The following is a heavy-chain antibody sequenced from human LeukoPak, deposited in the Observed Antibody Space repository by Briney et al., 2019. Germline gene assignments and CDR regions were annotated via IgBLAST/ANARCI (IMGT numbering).Heavy chain of an antibody. Sequence: ASVKVSCKASGYTFTSYGISWVRQATGQGLEWMGWISAYNGNTNYAQKLQGRVTMTTDTSTSTAYMELRSLRSDDTAVYYCARGPQLLWFGELSDSDYWGQGTLVTVSS. J-gene: IGHJ4*02. CDR2: ISAYNGNT. CDR3: ARGPQLLWFGELSDSDY. V-gene: IGHV1-18*01. CDR1: GYTFTSYG. D-gene: IGHD3-10*01.